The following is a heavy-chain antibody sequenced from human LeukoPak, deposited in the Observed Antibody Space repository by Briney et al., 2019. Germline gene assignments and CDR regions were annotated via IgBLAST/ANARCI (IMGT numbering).Heavy chain of an antibody. CDR2: ISSSSSYI. CDR3: AVPTLVVPAAIGPADAFDI. J-gene: IGHJ3*02. D-gene: IGHD2-2*02. CDR1: GFTFSSYS. Sequence: GGSLRLSCAASGFTFSSYSMNWVRQAPGKGLEWVSSISSSSSYIYYADSVKGRFTISRDNAKNSLYLQMNSLRAEDTAVYYCAVPTLVVPAAIGPADAFDIWGQGTMVTVSS. V-gene: IGHV3-21*01.